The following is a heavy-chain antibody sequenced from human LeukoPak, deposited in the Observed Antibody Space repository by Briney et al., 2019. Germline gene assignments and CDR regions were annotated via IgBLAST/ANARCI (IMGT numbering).Heavy chain of an antibody. V-gene: IGHV3-64*01. CDR1: GFTFSSYA. D-gene: IGHD3-10*01. CDR2: ISSNGGST. J-gene: IGHJ5*02. Sequence: PGGSLRLSCAASGFTFSSYAMHWVRQAPGKGLEYVSAISSNGGSTYYATSVKGRFTISRDNSKNTLYLQMGSLRAEDMAVYYCARDSSYYPSGWFDPWGQGTLVTVSS. CDR3: ARDSSYYPSGWFDP.